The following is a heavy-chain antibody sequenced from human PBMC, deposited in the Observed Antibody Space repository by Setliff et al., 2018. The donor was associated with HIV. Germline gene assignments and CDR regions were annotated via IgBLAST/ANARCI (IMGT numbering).Heavy chain of an antibody. CDR2: MNAASGKT. D-gene: IGHD1-26*01. CDR1: GGTFSSYA. Sequence: ASVKVSCKASGGTFSSYAISWVRQAPGQRLEWLGWMNAASGKTKYSEEFQSRISFTRDTSAKTAYLELTKLTSEDMAIYYCVRVRVGGSLYFAFWGQGTPVTVSS. J-gene: IGHJ4*02. V-gene: IGHV1-3*03. CDR3: VRVRVGGSLYFAF.